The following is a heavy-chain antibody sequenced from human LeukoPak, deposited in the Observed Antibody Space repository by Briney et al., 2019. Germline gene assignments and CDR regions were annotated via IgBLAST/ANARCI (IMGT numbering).Heavy chain of an antibody. CDR2: IYHSGSGNT. V-gene: IGHV4-61*08. Sequence: SETLSLTCTVSGGSISGGGFYWNWIRQTPGKGLEWIGYIYHSGSGNTNYNPSLKSRVTISADTSKNQFSLKLSSVTAADTAVFYCSRWARGRRNYYYYGMDVWGKGTTVTVSS. J-gene: IGHJ6*04. D-gene: IGHD3-10*01. CDR3: SRWARGRRNYYYYGMDV. CDR1: GGSISGGGFY.